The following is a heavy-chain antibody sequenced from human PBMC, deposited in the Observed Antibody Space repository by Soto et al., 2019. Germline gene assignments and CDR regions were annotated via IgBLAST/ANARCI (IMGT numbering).Heavy chain of an antibody. CDR1: GYSFASYW. CDR3: ARGSTYDFWTVYYTRHFDY. Sequence: GESLKISCKGSGYSFASYWVGWVRQMPGKGLECMGIIYPGDSDTRYTPSLQGQVTISADKAITTVYLQWSSLEASDTAMYYCARGSTYDFWTVYYTRHFDYWGQGTLVTVSS. V-gene: IGHV5-51*01. D-gene: IGHD3-3*01. J-gene: IGHJ4*02. CDR2: IYPGDSDT.